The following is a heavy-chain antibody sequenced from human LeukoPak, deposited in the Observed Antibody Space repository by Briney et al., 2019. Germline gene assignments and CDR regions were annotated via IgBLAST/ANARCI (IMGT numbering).Heavy chain of an antibody. D-gene: IGHD2-2*01. CDR3: ARDLGEGYCSSTSCRHDAFDI. V-gene: IGHV3-21*01. CDR2: ISSSSSYI. Sequence: GGSLRLSCAASRFTFSSYSMNWVRQATGKGLEWVSSISSSSSYIYYADSVKGRFTISRDNAKNSLYLQMNSLRAEDTAVYYCARDLGEGYCSSTSCRHDAFDIWGQGTMVTVSS. CDR1: RFTFSSYS. J-gene: IGHJ3*02.